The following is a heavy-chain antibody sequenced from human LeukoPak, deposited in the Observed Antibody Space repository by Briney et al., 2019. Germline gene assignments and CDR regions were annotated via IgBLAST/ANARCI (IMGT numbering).Heavy chain of an antibody. J-gene: IGHJ4*02. CDR1: GGSINSYY. Sequence: SETLSLTCTVSGGSINSYYWSWIRQPAGKGVEWIGRNYSSGSTNYNPSLMSRVTMSVDTSKNLFSLELTSVTAADTAVYYCARDLHGNYVSDYFDYWGQGTLVTVSS. D-gene: IGHD4-17*01. CDR2: NYSSGST. V-gene: IGHV4-4*07. CDR3: ARDLHGNYVSDYFDY.